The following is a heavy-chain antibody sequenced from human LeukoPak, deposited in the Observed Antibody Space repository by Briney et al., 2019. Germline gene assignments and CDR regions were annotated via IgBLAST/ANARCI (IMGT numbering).Heavy chain of an antibody. D-gene: IGHD3-22*01. CDR1: GGSISSGGYY. CDR3: ARHGYYYDSSGYYWPYYYYGMDV. J-gene: IGHJ6*02. Sequence: PSETLSLTCTVSGGSISSGGYYWSWIRQHPGKGLEWIGYIYYSGSTTYNPSLKSRITISVDTSKNQFSLKLSSVTAADTAVYYCARHGYYYDSSGYYWPYYYYGMDVWGQGTTVTVSS. V-gene: IGHV4-61*08. CDR2: IYYSGST.